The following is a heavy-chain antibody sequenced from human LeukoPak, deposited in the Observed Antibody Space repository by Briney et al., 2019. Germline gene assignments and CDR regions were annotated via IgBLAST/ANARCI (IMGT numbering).Heavy chain of an antibody. V-gene: IGHV4-61*02. CDR2: IYTSGST. CDR1: GGSISSGSYY. D-gene: IGHD4-23*01. CDR3: ARSQIGGSTVVDY. Sequence: SQTLSLTCTVSGGSISSGSYYWSWIRQPAGKGLEWIGRIYTSGSTYYNPSLKSRVTISVDTSKNQFSLKLSSVTAADTAVYYCARSQIGGSTVVDYWGQGTLVTVSS. J-gene: IGHJ4*02.